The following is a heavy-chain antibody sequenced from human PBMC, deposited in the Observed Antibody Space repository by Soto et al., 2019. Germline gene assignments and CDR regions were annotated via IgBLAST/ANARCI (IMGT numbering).Heavy chain of an antibody. D-gene: IGHD3-10*01. CDR3: ARVRENYGSGSYYPDF. CDR2: IYYSGST. V-gene: IGHV4-59*01. CDR1: GGSISSYY. Sequence: SETLSLTCTVSGGSISSYYWSWIRQPPGKGLEWIGYIYYSGSTNYNPSLKSRVTISVDTSKNQFSLKLSSVTAADTAVYYCARVRENYGSGSYYPDFWGQGTLVTVSS. J-gene: IGHJ4*02.